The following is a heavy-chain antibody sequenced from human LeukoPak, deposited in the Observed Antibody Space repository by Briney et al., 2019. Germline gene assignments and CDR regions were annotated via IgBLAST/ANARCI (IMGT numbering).Heavy chain of an antibody. J-gene: IGHJ5*02. CDR3: ARHRFTNYGSGSYYSLNWFDP. V-gene: IGHV4-39*01. Sequence: SETLSLTCTVSGGSISSGGYSWSWIRQPPGKGLEWIGEINHSGSTNYNPSLKSRVTISVDTSKNQFSLKLSSVTAADTAVYYCARHRFTNYGSGSYYSLNWFDPWGQGTLVTVSS. CDR1: GGSISSGGYS. CDR2: INHSGST. D-gene: IGHD3-10*01.